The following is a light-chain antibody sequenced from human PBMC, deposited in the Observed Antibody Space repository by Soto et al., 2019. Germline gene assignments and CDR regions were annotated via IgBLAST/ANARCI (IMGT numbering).Light chain of an antibody. CDR2: EVS. V-gene: IGLV2-14*01. Sequence: QSALTQPASVSGSPGQSITISCTGTSSDFGGYNYVSWYQQHPGKAPKVMIYEVSNRPSGVSNRFSGSKSGNTASLTISGLQSEDEADYYCSSYTSSSTLAFGGGTKLTVL. J-gene: IGLJ2*01. CDR1: SSDFGGYNY. CDR3: SSYTSSSTLA.